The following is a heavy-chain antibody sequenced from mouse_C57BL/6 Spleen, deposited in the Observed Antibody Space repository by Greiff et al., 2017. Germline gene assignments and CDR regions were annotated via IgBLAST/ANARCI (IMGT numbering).Heavy chain of an antibody. D-gene: IGHD4-1*01. V-gene: IGHV8-12*01. J-gene: IGHJ1*03. CDR3: ARRVRSGTWYFDV. CDR1: GFSLSTSGMG. CDR2: IYWDDDK. Sequence: QVTLKVCGPGILQSSQTLSLTCSFSGFSLSTSGMGVSWIRQPSGKGLEWLAHIYWDDDKRYNPSLKSRLTISKDTSRNQVFLKITSVDTADTATYYCARRVRSGTWYFDVWGTGTTVTVSS.